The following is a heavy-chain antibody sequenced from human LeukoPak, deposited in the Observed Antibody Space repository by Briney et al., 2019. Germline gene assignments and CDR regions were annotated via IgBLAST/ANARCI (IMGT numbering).Heavy chain of an antibody. J-gene: IGHJ4*02. Sequence: QPGRSLRLSCADSGFTFDDYAMHWVRQAPGKGLEWVSGISWNSGSIGYADSVKGRFTISRDNAKNSLYLQMNSLRVEDMALYYCAKDMGRYYDSSGFFDYWGQGTLVTVSS. D-gene: IGHD3-22*01. CDR1: GFTFDDYA. CDR3: AKDMGRYYDSSGFFDY. V-gene: IGHV3-9*03. CDR2: ISWNSGSI.